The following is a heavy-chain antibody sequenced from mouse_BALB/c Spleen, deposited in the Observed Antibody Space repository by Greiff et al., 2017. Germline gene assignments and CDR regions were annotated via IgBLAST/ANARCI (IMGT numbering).Heavy chain of an antibody. CDR2: ISYSGST. J-gene: IGHJ1*01. Sequence: DVQLVESGPSLVKPSQTLSLTCSVTGDSITSCYWNWIRKFPGNKLEYMGYISYSGSTYYNPSLKSRISITRDTSKNQYYLQLNSVTTEDTATYYCARGDDYDVDWYFDVWGAGTTVTVSS. V-gene: IGHV3-8*02. CDR3: ARGDDYDVDWYFDV. D-gene: IGHD2-4*01. CDR1: GDSITSCY.